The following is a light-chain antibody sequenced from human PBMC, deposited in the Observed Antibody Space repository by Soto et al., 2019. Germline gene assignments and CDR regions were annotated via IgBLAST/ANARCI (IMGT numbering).Light chain of an antibody. CDR2: AAS. CDR1: QGIANF. J-gene: IGKJ3*01. V-gene: IGKV1-9*01. Sequence: IQLTQSPSSLSASVGDRVTISCRASQGIANFLAWYQQKPGKAPKLLIYAASTLQSLVPSRFSGSGSGTDLTLTISSLQPEQFATYKCQQLNRFPTPFRAGTKADIK. CDR3: QQLNRFPTP.